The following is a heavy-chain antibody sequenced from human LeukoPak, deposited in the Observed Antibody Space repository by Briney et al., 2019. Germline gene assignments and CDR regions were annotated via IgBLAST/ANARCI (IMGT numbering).Heavy chain of an antibody. CDR3: ASTYGDRDPFDY. D-gene: IGHD4-17*01. V-gene: IGHV3-30-3*01. Sequence: PGGSLRLSCAASGFTFSSYAMHWVRQAPGKGLEWVAVISYDGSNKYFADSVKGRFTISRDNSKNTLYLQMNSLRAEDTAVYYCASTYGDRDPFDYWGQGTLVTVSS. CDR1: GFTFSSYA. CDR2: ISYDGSNK. J-gene: IGHJ4*02.